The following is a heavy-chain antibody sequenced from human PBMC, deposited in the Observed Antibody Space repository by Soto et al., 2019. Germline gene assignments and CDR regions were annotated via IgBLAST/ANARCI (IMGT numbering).Heavy chain of an antibody. CDR2: IYYSGST. Sequence: SDTLSLTCTVSGGSISSYYWSWIRQPPGKGLEWIGYIYYSGSTNYNPSLKSRVTISVDTSKNQFSLKLSSVTAADTAVYYCARNQLWFNYFDYWGQGTLVTVSS. D-gene: IGHD5-18*01. J-gene: IGHJ4*02. CDR3: ARNQLWFNYFDY. CDR1: GGSISSYY. V-gene: IGHV4-59*01.